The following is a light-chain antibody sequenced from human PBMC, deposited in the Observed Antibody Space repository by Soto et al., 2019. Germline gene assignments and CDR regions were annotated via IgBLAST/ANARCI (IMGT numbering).Light chain of an antibody. CDR3: LQHSRYPYT. V-gene: IGKV1-17*02. J-gene: IGKJ2*01. CDR1: QGIGSD. CDR2: AAS. Sequence: DIQMTQSPISLSGSVGDRVTITCRASQGIGSDLGWYQQKPGNAPQRLLYAASNLQSGVPSRFSGRGSGTDFTLTISNLQSEDFATYYCLQHSRYPYTFGQGTKLEIK.